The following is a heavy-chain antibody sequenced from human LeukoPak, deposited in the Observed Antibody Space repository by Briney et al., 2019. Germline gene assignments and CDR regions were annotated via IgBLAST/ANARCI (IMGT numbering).Heavy chain of an antibody. Sequence: ASVKVSCKASRYTSTSYGINWVRQAPGQGLECMGWISAYNGNTNYAQKFQGRVTMTTDTSTSTAYMELRSLRSDDTAVYYCARTRGDMPVGELWSWGQGTLVSVS. CDR3: ARTRGDMPVGELWS. CDR2: ISAYNGNT. D-gene: IGHD3-10*01. CDR1: RYTSTSYG. J-gene: IGHJ4*02. V-gene: IGHV1-18*04.